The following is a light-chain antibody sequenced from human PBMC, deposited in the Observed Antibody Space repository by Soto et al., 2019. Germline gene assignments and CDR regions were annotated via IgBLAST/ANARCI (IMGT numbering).Light chain of an antibody. J-gene: IGLJ2*01. V-gene: IGLV1-40*01. CDR2: ANT. CDR3: QSYDLVSASI. CDR1: SSNIGTGYD. Sequence: QAVVTQPPSVSGAPGQRVTISCTGSSSNIGTGYDVQWYQQLPGTAPKLLIYANTNRPSGVPDRFSGSKSVTSASLVITGLQAADEADYYCQSYDLVSASIFGGGTKVTVL.